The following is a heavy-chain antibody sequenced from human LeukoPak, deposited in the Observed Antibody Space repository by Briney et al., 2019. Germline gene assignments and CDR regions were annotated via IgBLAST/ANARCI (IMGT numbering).Heavy chain of an antibody. Sequence: GESLKISCKGYGYSFANYWIAWVRQMPGKGLECMGIIYPDDSDVRYGPSYQGQVTIPGDKSISTVYLQWSSLKASDTAMYYCARQGAHSSSWYNDWGQGTLVTVSS. CDR1: GYSFANYW. V-gene: IGHV5-51*01. J-gene: IGHJ4*02. CDR2: IYPDDSDV. CDR3: ARQGAHSSSWYND. D-gene: IGHD6-13*01.